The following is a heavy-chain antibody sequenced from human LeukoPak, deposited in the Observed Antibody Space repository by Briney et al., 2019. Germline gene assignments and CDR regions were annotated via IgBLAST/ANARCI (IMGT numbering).Heavy chain of an antibody. V-gene: IGHV4-59*01. Sequence: SETLSLTCTVSDGSISSFYWSWIRQPPGKGLEWIGYIYYSGISHYNPSLKSRVTISVDTSKNQFSLKLSSVTAVDTAVYFCARPVRRLRRDDAFDIWGQGTMVTVSS. J-gene: IGHJ3*02. CDR3: ARPVRRLRRDDAFDI. D-gene: IGHD4-17*01. CDR1: DGSISSFY. CDR2: IYYSGIS.